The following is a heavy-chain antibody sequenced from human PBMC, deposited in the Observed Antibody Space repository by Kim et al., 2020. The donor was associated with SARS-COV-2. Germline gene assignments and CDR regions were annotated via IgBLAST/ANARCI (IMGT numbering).Heavy chain of an antibody. CDR3: ATEYQYYYGSGSYHGWFDP. CDR1: GYTLTELS. V-gene: IGHV1-24*01. CDR2: FDPEDGET. D-gene: IGHD3-10*01. Sequence: ASVKVSCKVSGYTLTELSMHWVRQAPGKGLEWMGGFDPEDGETIYAQKFQGRVTMTEDTSTDTAYMELSSLRSEDTAVYYCATEYQYYYGSGSYHGWFDPWGQGTLVTVSS. J-gene: IGHJ5*02.